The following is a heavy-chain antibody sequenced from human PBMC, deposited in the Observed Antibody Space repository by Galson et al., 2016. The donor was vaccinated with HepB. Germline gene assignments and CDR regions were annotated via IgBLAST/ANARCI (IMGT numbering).Heavy chain of an antibody. CDR2: IKSKTDGGTT. CDR1: GFTFSNAW. D-gene: IGHD6-19*01. CDR3: TIPPRGWFYFDY. Sequence: SLRLSCAASGFTFSNAWMSWVRQAPGKGLEWIGRIKSKTDGGTTDYAAPVKGRFTIPRDDSKNMLYLQMNSLKTEDTAVCYCTIPPRGWFYFDYWGQGTLVTVSS. V-gene: IGHV3-15*01. J-gene: IGHJ4*02.